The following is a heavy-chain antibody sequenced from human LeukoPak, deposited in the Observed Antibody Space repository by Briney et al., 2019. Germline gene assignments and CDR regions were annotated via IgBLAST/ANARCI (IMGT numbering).Heavy chain of an antibody. D-gene: IGHD3-22*01. CDR1: GGTFSSYA. CDR3: ARDRHSSGYTNWFDP. J-gene: IGHJ5*02. V-gene: IGHV1-69*13. Sequence: SVKVSCKASGGTFSSYAISWVRQAPGQGLEWMGGIIPIFGTANYAQKFQGRVTITADESTSTAYMELSSLRSEDTAVYYCARDRHSSGYTNWFDPWGQGTLVTVSS. CDR2: IIPIFGTA.